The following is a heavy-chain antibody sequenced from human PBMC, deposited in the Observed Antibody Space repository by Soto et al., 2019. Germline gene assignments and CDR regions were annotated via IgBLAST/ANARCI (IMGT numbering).Heavy chain of an antibody. CDR1: GCTFSSYA. J-gene: IGHJ4*02. Sequence: GASVKVSCKASGCTFSSYAISWVRQAPGQGLEWMGGIIPIFGTANYAQKFQGRVTITADESTSTAYMELSSLRSEDTAVYYCARGNYDSSGYYFNWGQGTLVTVSS. D-gene: IGHD3-22*01. CDR3: ARGNYDSSGYYFN. CDR2: IIPIFGTA. V-gene: IGHV1-69*13.